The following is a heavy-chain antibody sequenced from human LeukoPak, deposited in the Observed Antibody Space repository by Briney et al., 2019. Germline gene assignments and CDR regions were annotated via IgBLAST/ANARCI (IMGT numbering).Heavy chain of an antibody. Sequence: GGSLRLSCAASGFTFSNYGIHWVRQAPGKGLEWVAVISYDGSNKYYADSVKGRFTISRDNSKNTLYLQMNSLRAEDTAVYYCARDRGRETKDYWGQGTLVTVS. V-gene: IGHV3-30*19. CDR1: GFTFSNYG. J-gene: IGHJ4*02. CDR3: ARDRGRETKDY. CDR2: ISYDGSNK. D-gene: IGHD3-10*01.